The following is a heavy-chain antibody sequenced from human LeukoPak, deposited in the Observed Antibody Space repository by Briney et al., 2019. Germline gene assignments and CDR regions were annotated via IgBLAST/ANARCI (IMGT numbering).Heavy chain of an antibody. CDR2: MNPNSGNT. CDR3: ARGMRTYNWFDP. V-gene: IGHV1-8*03. Sequence: ASVKVSCKASGYTFTSYDINWVRQATGQGLEWMGWMNPNSGNTGYAQKFQGRVTITRNTSISTAYMELSSLRSEDTAVYYCARGMRTYNWFDPWGQGTLVTVSS. CDR1: GYTFTSYD. J-gene: IGHJ5*02.